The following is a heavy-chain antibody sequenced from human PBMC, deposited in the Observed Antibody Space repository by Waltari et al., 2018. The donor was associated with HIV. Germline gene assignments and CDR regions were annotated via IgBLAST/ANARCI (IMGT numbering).Heavy chain of an antibody. D-gene: IGHD2-21*01. CDR1: GVTFRSHA. CDR3: AKGCGSGYYYYGMDV. CDR2: ISGSGGST. V-gene: IGHV3-23*01. J-gene: IGHJ6*02. Sequence: EVQLLASGGGLVQPGGSLRLSCAASGVTFRSHAMRWVRQATGKGLEWVSAISGSGGSTYYADSVKGRFTISRDNSKNTLYLQMNSLRAEDTAVYYCAKGCGSGYYYYGMDVWGQGTTVTVSS.